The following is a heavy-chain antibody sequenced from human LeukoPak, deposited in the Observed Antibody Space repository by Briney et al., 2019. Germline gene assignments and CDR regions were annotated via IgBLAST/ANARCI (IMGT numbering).Heavy chain of an antibody. D-gene: IGHD2-2*01. Sequence: PGRSLRLSCAASGFTFSSYGMHWVRQPPGKGLEWVAVIWYDGSDKYYAASVKGRFTISRDNSKNTLYLQLNSLRAEDTAVYYCAKDREGVPADYWGQGTLVTVSS. CDR1: GFTFSSYG. CDR3: AKDREGVPADY. V-gene: IGHV3-33*06. CDR2: IWYDGSDK. J-gene: IGHJ4*02.